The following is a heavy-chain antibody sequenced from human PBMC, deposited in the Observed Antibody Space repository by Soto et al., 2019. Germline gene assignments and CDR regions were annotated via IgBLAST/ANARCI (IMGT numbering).Heavy chain of an antibody. J-gene: IGHJ4*02. Sequence: EVQLVESGGGLVQPGGSLRLSCAASGFTFSVHWMHWVRQAPGKGLVWVSRIYSDGRTTNYADSVKGRFTISRDNAKNTLYLQMNSLRVEDTAVYYCARGGEKQWLAIDFWGQGTLVTVSS. CDR3: ARGGEKQWLAIDF. CDR2: IYSDGRTT. D-gene: IGHD6-19*01. CDR1: GFTFSVHW. V-gene: IGHV3-74*01.